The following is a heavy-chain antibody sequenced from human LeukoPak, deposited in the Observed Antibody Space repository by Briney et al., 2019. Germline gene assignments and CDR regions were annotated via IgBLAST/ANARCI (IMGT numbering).Heavy chain of an antibody. V-gene: IGHV3-11*01. Sequence: GGSLRLSCVVSGFTFSTYWMHWVRQGPGKGLVWVSYISSSGSTIYYADSVKGRFTISRDNAKNSLYLQMNSLRAEDTAVYYCARVDDYYGSGSYLVYWGQGTLVTVSS. CDR1: GFTFSTYW. J-gene: IGHJ4*02. CDR3: ARVDDYYGSGSYLVY. CDR2: ISSSGSTI. D-gene: IGHD3-10*01.